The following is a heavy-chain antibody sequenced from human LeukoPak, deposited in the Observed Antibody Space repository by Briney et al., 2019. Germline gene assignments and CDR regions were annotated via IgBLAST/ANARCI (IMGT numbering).Heavy chain of an antibody. CDR2: IIPILGIA. CDR3: ARAPTDVRYFDWLPL. Sequence: ASVKVSCKASGGTFSSYAISWVRQAPGQGLEWMGRIIPILGIANYAQKFQGRVTITADKSTSTAYMELSSLRSEDTAVYYCARAPTDVRYFDWLPLWGQGTLVTVSS. CDR1: GGTFSSYA. V-gene: IGHV1-69*04. J-gene: IGHJ4*02. D-gene: IGHD3-9*01.